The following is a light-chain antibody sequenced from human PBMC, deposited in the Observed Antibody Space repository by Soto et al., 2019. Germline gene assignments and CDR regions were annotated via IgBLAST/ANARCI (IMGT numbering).Light chain of an antibody. CDR1: QSVICY. J-gene: IGKJ2*01. V-gene: IGKV3-15*01. CDR2: GAS. CDR3: HQYKTWTPKFT. Sequence: EIGMTQSPATLSVSPGVRATLSCRASQSVICYFSWYQQRHGQPPMLLISGASTRATGIPARFSGSGSGTEFSLPIIRVPSEDVAGYYCHQYKTWTPKFTCGQRTNLEL.